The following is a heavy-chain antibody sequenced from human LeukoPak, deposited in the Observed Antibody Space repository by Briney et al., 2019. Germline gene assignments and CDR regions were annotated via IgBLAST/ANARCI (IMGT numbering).Heavy chain of an antibody. V-gene: IGHV1-8*01. J-gene: IGHJ3*02. CDR2: MNPNSGNT. CDR3: ARVEGAYCGGDCYSGAFDI. D-gene: IGHD2-21*02. CDR1: GYTFTSYD. Sequence: ASVKVSCKASGYTFTSYDINWVRQATGQGLEWMGWMNPNSGNTGYAQKFQGRVTMTRNTSISTAYMELSSLRSEDTAVYYCARVEGAYCGGDCYSGAFDIWGQGTMVTVSS.